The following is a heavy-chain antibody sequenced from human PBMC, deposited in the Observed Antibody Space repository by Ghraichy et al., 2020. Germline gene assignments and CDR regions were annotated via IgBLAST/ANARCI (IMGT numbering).Heavy chain of an antibody. V-gene: IGHV3-33*08. CDR1: GFSFNHYG. D-gene: IGHD3-10*01. CDR3: ARVKIYLGSGWDL. J-gene: IGHJ3*01. CDR2: IWYDGSNK. Sequence: GGSLRLSCEASGFSFNHYGMHWVRQAPGKGLEWVAVIWYDGSNKYYGDSVKGRFTISRDNLRNTLYLQMSSLRADDTAVYYCARVKIYLGSGWDLWGQGTMVTVSS.